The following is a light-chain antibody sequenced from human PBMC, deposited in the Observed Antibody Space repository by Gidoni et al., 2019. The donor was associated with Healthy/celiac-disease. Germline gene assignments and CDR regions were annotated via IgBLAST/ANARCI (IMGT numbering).Light chain of an antibody. V-gene: IGKV3-20*01. Sequence: EIVLTQSPGTLSLSPGERATLSCRPIQSVSSGYLAWYQQKPGQAPRLLIYGGSSRATGIPDRFSGSGSGTDFTITSSRLEPEDIAVYYCQQYGSSLLFGQGTKLEIK. J-gene: IGKJ2*01. CDR3: QQYGSSLL. CDR1: QSVSSGY. CDR2: GGS.